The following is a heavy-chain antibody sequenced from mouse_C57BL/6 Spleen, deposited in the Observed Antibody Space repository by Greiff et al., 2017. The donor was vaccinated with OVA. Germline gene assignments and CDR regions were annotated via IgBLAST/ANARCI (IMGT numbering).Heavy chain of an antibody. CDR1: GYAFSSSW. Sequence: VQLQESGPELVKPGASVKISCKASGYAFSSSWMNWVKQRPGNGLEWIGRIYPGDGDTNYNGKFKGKATLTADKSSSTAYMQLSSLTSEDSAVYFCARKDYYGSSYFDYWGQGTTLTVSS. V-gene: IGHV1-82*01. CDR3: ARKDYYGSSYFDY. J-gene: IGHJ2*01. CDR2: IYPGDGDT. D-gene: IGHD1-1*01.